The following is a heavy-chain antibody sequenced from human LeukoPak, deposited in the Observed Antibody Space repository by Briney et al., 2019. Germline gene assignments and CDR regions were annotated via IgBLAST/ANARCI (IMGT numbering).Heavy chain of an antibody. D-gene: IGHD4-11*01. CDR1: GDSISSRNW. CDR3: ARSPYTYYAMDV. J-gene: IGHJ6*04. CDR2: IHHSEST. V-gene: IGHV4-4*02. Sequence: PSETLSLTCDVSGDSISSRNWWSWVRQSPGKGLEWIGEIHHSESTNSNPSLKSRVTTSVDKSKNQISLKLTSVTAADTAVYFCARSPYTYYAMDVWGKGTTVTVSS.